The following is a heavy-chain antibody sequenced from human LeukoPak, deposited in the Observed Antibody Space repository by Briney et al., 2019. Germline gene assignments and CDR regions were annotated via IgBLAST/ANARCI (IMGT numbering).Heavy chain of an antibody. D-gene: IGHD5-24*01. J-gene: IGHJ4*02. CDR3: AKRDGYKEEYYFDY. V-gene: IGHV3-23*01. Sequence: GGSLRLSCAASGFTFSRNSMSWVRQAPGKGLEWVSAISGSGGTTYYADSVKGRFTISRDNSKNTLYLQMNSLRAEDTAVYYCAKRDGYKEEYYFDYWGQGTLVTVSS. CDR1: GFTFSRNS. CDR2: ISGSGGTT.